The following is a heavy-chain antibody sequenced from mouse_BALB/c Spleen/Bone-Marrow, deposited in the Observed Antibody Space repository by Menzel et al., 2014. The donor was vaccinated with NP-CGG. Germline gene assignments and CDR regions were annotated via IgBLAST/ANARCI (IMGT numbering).Heavy chain of an antibody. J-gene: IGHJ4*01. Sequence: EVKLMESGPELEKPGASVKISCKASGYSFTGYNMNWVKQSNGKSLEWIGNIDPYYGGTSYNQKFKGKATLTVDKSSSTAYMQLKSLTSEDSAVHYCARSGYYDSLYAMDYWGQGTSVTVSS. V-gene: IGHV1-39*01. CDR3: ARSGYYDSLYAMDY. CDR2: IDPYYGGT. CDR1: GYSFTGYN. D-gene: IGHD2-4*01.